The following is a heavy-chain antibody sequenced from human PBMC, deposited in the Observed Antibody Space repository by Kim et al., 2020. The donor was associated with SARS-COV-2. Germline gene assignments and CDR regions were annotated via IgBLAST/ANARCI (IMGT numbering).Heavy chain of an antibody. CDR3: ARGRVMAAGTSKAFDI. Sequence: ASVKVSCKASGYTFSYDINWVRQATGQGLEWMGWMNPNSGNTGYAQKFQGRVTMTRNTSISTAYMELSSLRSEDTAVYYCARGRVMAAGTSKAFDIWGQGTMVTVSS. CDR1: GYTFSYD. V-gene: IGHV1-8*01. D-gene: IGHD6-13*01. J-gene: IGHJ3*02. CDR2: MNPNSGNT.